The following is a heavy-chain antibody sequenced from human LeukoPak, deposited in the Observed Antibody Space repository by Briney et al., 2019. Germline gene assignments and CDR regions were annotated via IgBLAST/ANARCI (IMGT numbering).Heavy chain of an antibody. D-gene: IGHD6-13*01. CDR3: AREFEAAESTSRYFDL. Sequence: ETLSLTCTVSGGSISSSSYYWGWIRQPPGKGLEWIGSIYYSGSTYYNPSLKSRVTISVDTSKNQFSLKLSSVTAADTAVYYCAREFEAAESTSRYFDLWGRGTLVTVSS. CDR2: IYYSGST. V-gene: IGHV4-39*07. J-gene: IGHJ2*01. CDR1: GGSISSSSYY.